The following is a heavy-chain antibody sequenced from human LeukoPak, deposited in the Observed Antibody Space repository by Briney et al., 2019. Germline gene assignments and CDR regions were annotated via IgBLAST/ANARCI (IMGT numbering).Heavy chain of an antibody. D-gene: IGHD2-15*01. J-gene: IGHJ4*02. Sequence: GGSLRLSCAASGFTFGSFSMDWVRQAPGKGLEWVSYISSSGSTMYYADSVKGRFTISRDNAKNSLYLQMNSLRAEDTALYYCAKDIGGGLDYWGQGTLVTVSS. CDR3: AKDIGGGLDY. CDR2: ISSSGSTM. V-gene: IGHV3-48*04. CDR1: GFTFGSFS.